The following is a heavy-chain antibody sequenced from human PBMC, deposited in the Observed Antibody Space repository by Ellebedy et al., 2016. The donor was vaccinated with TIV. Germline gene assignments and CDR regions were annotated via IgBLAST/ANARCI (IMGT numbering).Heavy chain of an antibody. J-gene: IGHJ4*02. CDR1: GHTFTSSG. CDR2: TSAYNGNT. Sequence: AASVTVSCKASGHTFTSSGISWVRQAPGQGLEWMGWTSAYNGNTNYAQKLQGRVNMTTDTSTSTADMELRSLRSDDTGVYYCARASGSYFGSFDYWGQGTLVTVSS. CDR3: ARASGSYFGSFDY. V-gene: IGHV1-18*01. D-gene: IGHD1-26*01.